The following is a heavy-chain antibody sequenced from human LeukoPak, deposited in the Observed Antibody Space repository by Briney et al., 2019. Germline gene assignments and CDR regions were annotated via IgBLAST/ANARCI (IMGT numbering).Heavy chain of an antibody. D-gene: IGHD6-19*01. CDR1: GFTFDDYA. Sequence: GRSLRLSCAASGFTFDDYAMHWVRQAPVKGLEWVSGISWNSGSIGYADSVKGRFTISRDNAKNSLYLQMNSLRAEDTALYYCAAIAVARTYYLDYWGQGTLVTVSS. CDR2: ISWNSGSI. CDR3: AAIAVARTYYLDY. V-gene: IGHV3-9*01. J-gene: IGHJ4*02.